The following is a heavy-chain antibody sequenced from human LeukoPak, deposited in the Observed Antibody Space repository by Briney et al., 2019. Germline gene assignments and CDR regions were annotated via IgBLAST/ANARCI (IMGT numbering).Heavy chain of an antibody. V-gene: IGHV3-33*08. D-gene: IGHD4-23*01. CDR1: GFTLSSYA. CDR3: ARDGPWTAVVRSGLDY. J-gene: IGHJ4*02. Sequence: GGSLRLSCAASGFTLSSYAMSWVRQAPGKGLEWVASIGHDGSYEYYPDSVKGRFTISRDNSKNTLYLHMNSLRGEDTAVYYCARDGPWTAVVRSGLDYWGQGTLVTVSS. CDR2: IGHDGSYE.